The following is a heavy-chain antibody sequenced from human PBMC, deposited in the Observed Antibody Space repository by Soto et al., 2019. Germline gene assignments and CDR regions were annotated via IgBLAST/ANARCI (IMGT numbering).Heavy chain of an antibody. CDR1: GYTFTGYY. D-gene: IGHD3-9*01. CDR2: INPNSGGT. V-gene: IGHV1-2*04. CDR3: ARERTYYDILTGPLYAFDI. Sequence: EASVKVSCKASGYTFTGYYMHWVRQAPGQGLEWMGWINPNSGGTNYAQKFQGWVTMTRDTSISTAYMELSRLRSDDTAVYYCARERTYYDILTGPLYAFDIWGQGTMVTVSS. J-gene: IGHJ3*02.